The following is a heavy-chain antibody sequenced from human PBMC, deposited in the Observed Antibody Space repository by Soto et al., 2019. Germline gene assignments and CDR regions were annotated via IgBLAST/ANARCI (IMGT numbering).Heavy chain of an antibody. J-gene: IGHJ4*02. D-gene: IGHD3-22*01. Sequence: QVQLVESGGGVVQPGRSLRLSCAASGFTFSSYGMHWVRQAPGKGLEWVAVISYDGSNKYYADSVKGRFTFSRDNSKNTLYLQMNSLRAEDTAVYYCAKNIGYYDSSGYHDYWGQGTLVTVSS. CDR3: AKNIGYYDSSGYHDY. V-gene: IGHV3-30*18. CDR2: ISYDGSNK. CDR1: GFTFSSYG.